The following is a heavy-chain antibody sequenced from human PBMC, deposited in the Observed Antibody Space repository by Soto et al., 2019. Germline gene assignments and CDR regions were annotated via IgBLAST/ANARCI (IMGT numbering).Heavy chain of an antibody. V-gene: IGHV3-33*01. D-gene: IGHD5-18*01. Sequence: GGSLRLSCAASGFTFSSYGMHWVPQAPGKGLESVAVIWYDGSNKYYADSVKGRFTISRDNSKNTLYLQMNSLRAEDTAVYYCARDQGYSFDYWGQGTLVTVSS. J-gene: IGHJ4*02. CDR1: GFTFSSYG. CDR2: IWYDGSNK. CDR3: ARDQGYSFDY.